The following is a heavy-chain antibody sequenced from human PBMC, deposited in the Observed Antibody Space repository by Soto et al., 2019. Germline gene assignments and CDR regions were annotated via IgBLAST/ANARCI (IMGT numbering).Heavy chain of an antibody. CDR1: GGSISSGGYS. CDR2: IYHSGST. V-gene: IGHV4-30-2*01. D-gene: IGHD6-6*01. Sequence: SETLSLTCAVSGGSISSGGYSWSWIRQPPGKGLEWIGYIYHSGSTYYNPSLKSRVTISVDRSKNQFSLKLSSVTAADTAVYYCARGLSSSGNWFDPWGQGTLVTVSS. J-gene: IGHJ5*02. CDR3: ARGLSSSGNWFDP.